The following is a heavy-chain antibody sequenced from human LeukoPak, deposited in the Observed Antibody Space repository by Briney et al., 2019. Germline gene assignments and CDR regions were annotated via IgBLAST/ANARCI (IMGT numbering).Heavy chain of an antibody. CDR2: ISAYNGNT. J-gene: IGHJ4*02. V-gene: IGHV1-18*01. CDR3: ARGRSGYYDFWSGYYTGGYYFDY. Sequence: ASVEVSCKASGYTFTSYGISWVRQAPGQGLEWMGWISAYNGNTNYAQKLQGRVTMTTDTSTSTAYMELRSLRSDDTAVYYCARGRSGYYDFWSGYYTGGYYFDYWGQGTLVTVSS. CDR1: GYTFTSYG. D-gene: IGHD3-3*01.